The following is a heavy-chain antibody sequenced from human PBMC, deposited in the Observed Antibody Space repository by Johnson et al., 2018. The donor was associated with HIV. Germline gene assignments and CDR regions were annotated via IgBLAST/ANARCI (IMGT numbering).Heavy chain of an antibody. CDR2: INQDGSEK. CDR1: GFTFSSYW. Sequence: VQLVESGGGLVQPGGSLSLSCAASGFTFSSYWMSWVRQAPGKGLEWVANINQDGSEKYYVDSVKGRFTISRDNAKNSLYLQMNSLRAEDTAVYYCARGLTGTRRDAFDIWGQGTMVTVSS. D-gene: IGHD1-7*01. V-gene: IGHV3-7*01. CDR3: ARGLTGTRRDAFDI. J-gene: IGHJ3*02.